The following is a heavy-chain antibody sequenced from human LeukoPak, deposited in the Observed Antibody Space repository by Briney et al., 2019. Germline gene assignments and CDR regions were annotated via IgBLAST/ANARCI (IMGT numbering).Heavy chain of an antibody. CDR2: TRYDESNK. CDR1: GFTFSNFG. CDR3: AKPRRGAVDDSFDY. D-gene: IGHD6-19*01. Sequence: PGGSLRLSCAASGFTFSNFGMHWVRQAPGKGLEWMAFTRYDESNKYYADSVKGRFTISRDNSKNTLYLQMNSLRTEDTAVYYCAKPRRGAVDDSFDYWGQGTLVTVSS. J-gene: IGHJ4*02. V-gene: IGHV3-30*02.